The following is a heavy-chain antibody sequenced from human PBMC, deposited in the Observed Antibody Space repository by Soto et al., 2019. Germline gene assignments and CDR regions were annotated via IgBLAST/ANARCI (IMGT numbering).Heavy chain of an antibody. Sequence: QITLKESGPPLVKPTQTLTLTCTFSGFSLSTNGVGVGWIRQPPGKALECLALIFWDDDKKYSPSLMIRLTITMDTSKNQVVLTMTNMDPVDTATYYCAHSAQWLEYFDYWGHGTLVTVSS. CDR1: GFSLSTNGVG. CDR3: AHSAQWLEYFDY. D-gene: IGHD6-19*01. J-gene: IGHJ4*01. V-gene: IGHV2-5*02. CDR2: IFWDDDK.